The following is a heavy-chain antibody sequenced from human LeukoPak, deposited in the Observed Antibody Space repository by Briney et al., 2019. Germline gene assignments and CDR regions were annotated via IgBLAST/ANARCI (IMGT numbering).Heavy chain of an antibody. CDR3: AKAARPAVGYFDY. V-gene: IGHV3-23*01. CDR2: ISGSGGST. J-gene: IGHJ4*02. D-gene: IGHD6-6*01. CDR1: GFTFSSYA. Sequence: GGSLRLSCAASGFTFSSYAMIWVRQAPGKGLEWVSAISGSGGSTYYADSVKGRFTISRDNSKNTMYLQMNSLRAEDTAVYYCAKAARPAVGYFDYWGQGTLVTVSS.